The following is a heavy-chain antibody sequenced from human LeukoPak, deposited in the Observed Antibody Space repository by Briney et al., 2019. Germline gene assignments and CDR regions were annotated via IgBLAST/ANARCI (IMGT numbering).Heavy chain of an antibody. Sequence: GGSLRLSCAASGFTASSNYMSWVRQAPGKGLEWVSVIYSGGSTYYADSVKGRFTISRDNSKNTLYLQMNSLRAEDTAVYYCARVNVGYCSSTSCQDVWGKGTTVTVSS. CDR3: ARVNVGYCSSTSCQDV. D-gene: IGHD2-2*01. J-gene: IGHJ6*04. CDR2: IYSGGST. CDR1: GFTASSNY. V-gene: IGHV3-66*02.